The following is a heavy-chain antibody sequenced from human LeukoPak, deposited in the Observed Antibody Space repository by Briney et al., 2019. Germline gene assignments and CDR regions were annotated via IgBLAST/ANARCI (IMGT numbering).Heavy chain of an antibody. J-gene: IGHJ4*02. D-gene: IGHD5-12*01. V-gene: IGHV3-23*01. CDR2: ISGSGGST. CDR1: GFTLSSYA. CDR3: VCQTRLGPFDY. Sequence: GGSLRLSCAASGFTLSSYAMSWVRQAPGKGLEWVSAISGSGGSTYYADSVKGRFTISRDNSKNTLYLQMNSLRAEDTAVYYCVCQTRLGPFDYWGQGTLVTVSS.